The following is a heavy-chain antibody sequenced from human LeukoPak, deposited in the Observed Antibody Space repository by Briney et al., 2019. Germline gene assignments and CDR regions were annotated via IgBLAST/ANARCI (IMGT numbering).Heavy chain of an antibody. CDR1: GYTFTSYY. CDR3: ARVRPVGDSRGYPEFDY. D-gene: IGHD3-22*01. CDR2: INPSGGST. J-gene: IGHJ4*02. V-gene: IGHV1-46*01. Sequence: ASVKVSCKASGYTFTSYYMHWVRQAPGQGLEWMGIINPSGGSTSYAQKFQGRVTMTRDTSTSTVYMELSSLRSEDTAVYYCARVRPVGDSRGYPEFDYWGQGTLVTVSS.